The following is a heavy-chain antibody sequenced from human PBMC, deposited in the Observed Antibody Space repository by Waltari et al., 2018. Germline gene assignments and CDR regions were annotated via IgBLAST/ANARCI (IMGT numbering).Heavy chain of an antibody. V-gene: IGHV3-48*03. Sequence: EVQVVESGGGFVQPGGSLRLSCAASGFTFSSYEMNWVSQAPGKGLEWVSYIDWRSSVINYADSVKGRFTISRDNARNSLVLQMNSLRAEDTAVYYCARGQGLAYHYYYMDVWGKGTTVTVS. CDR1: GFTFSSYE. CDR2: IDWRSSVI. D-gene: IGHD3-22*01. J-gene: IGHJ6*03. CDR3: ARGQGLAYHYYYMDV.